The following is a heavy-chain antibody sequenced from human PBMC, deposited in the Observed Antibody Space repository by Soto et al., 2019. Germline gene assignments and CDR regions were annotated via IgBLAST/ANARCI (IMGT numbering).Heavy chain of an antibody. J-gene: IGHJ4*02. V-gene: IGHV3-30-3*01. D-gene: IGHD6-13*01. Sequence: GGSLRLSCAASGFTFSSYAMHWVRQAPGKGLEWVAVISYDGSNKYYADSVKGRFTISRDNSKNTLYLQMNSLRAEDTAVYYCARVPHSSSWRSLFDYWGQGTLVTVSS. CDR2: ISYDGSNK. CDR1: GFTFSSYA. CDR3: ARVPHSSSWRSLFDY.